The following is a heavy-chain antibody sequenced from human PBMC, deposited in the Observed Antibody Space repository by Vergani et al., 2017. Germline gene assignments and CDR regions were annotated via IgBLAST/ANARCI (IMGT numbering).Heavy chain of an antibody. J-gene: IGHJ4*02. CDR3: ARGTYNYDYGSGSYPYYFDY. CDR1: GGSISSYY. V-gene: IGHV4-59*01. D-gene: IGHD3-10*01. CDR2: IYYSGST. Sequence: QVQLQESGPGLVKPSETLSLTCTVSGGSISSYYWSWIRQPPGKGLEWIGYIYYSGSTNYNPSLKSRVTISVDTSKNQFSLKLSSVTAADTAVYYCARGTYNYDYGSGSYPYYFDYWGQGTLVTVSS.